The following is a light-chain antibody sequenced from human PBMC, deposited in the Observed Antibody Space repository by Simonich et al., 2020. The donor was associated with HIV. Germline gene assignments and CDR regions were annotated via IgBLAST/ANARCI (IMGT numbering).Light chain of an antibody. Sequence: QSVLTQPPSASGTTGQRVTISCSGSSSNIGRNYVYWYQQLPGTAPKRLIYRNNQRPSGVPDRFSGSKSGTSASLAISGLRSEDEADYYCAAWDDSLSVVFGGGTKLTVL. CDR2: RNN. J-gene: IGLJ2*01. V-gene: IGLV1-47*01. CDR1: SSNIGRNY. CDR3: AAWDDSLSVV.